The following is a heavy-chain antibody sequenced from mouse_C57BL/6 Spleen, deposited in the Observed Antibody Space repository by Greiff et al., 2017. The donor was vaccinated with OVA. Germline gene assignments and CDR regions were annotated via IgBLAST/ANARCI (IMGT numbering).Heavy chain of an antibody. V-gene: IGHV3-1*01. D-gene: IGHD1-1*01. CDR1: GYSITSGYD. Sequence: VKLVESGPGMVKPSQSLSLTCTVTGYSITSGYDWHWIRHFPGNKLEWMGYISYSGSTNYNPSLKSRISITHDTSKNHFFLKLNSVTTEDTATYYCASTVVGGYYAMDYWGQGTSVTVSS. CDR3: ASTVVGGYYAMDY. J-gene: IGHJ4*01. CDR2: ISYSGST.